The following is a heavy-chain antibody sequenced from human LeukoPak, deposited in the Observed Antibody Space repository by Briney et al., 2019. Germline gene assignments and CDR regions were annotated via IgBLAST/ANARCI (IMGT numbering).Heavy chain of an antibody. Sequence: GGYLRLYCTASGFTCGDYAMSWVRQAPGKGLEWVGFIRSKAYGGTTEYAASVKGRFTISRDDSKSIAYLQMNSLKTEDTAVYYCTRTGTPYYYYGMDVWAKGPRSPSP. V-gene: IGHV3-49*04. CDR3: TRTGTPYYYYGMDV. CDR1: GFTCGDYA. CDR2: IRSKAYGGTT. J-gene: IGHJ6*02. D-gene: IGHD1-1*01.